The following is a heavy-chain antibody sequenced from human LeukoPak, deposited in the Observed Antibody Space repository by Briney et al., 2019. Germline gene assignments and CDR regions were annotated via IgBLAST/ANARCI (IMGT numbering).Heavy chain of an antibody. CDR3: ARDRSDYSDYYYYYMDV. CDR2: ISSSGSTI. V-gene: IGHV3-11*04. Sequence: GGSLRLSCAASGFTFSDYYMSWIRQAPGKGLEWVSYISSSGSTIYYADSVKGRFTISRDNAKNSLYLQMNSLRAEDTAVYYCARDRSDYSDYYYYYMDVWGKGTTVTVSS. J-gene: IGHJ6*03. D-gene: IGHD4-11*01. CDR1: GFTFSDYY.